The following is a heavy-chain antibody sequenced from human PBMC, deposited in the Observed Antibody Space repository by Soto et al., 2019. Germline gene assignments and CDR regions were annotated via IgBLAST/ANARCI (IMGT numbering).Heavy chain of an antibody. CDR3: AREGRFYTAMVLFDY. D-gene: IGHD5-18*01. Sequence: PSQTRSLTCTASVLSISRHDWGWIRQRAVKGLAWFALIYTSGSTNYNTSIKSRVTMSVDTSKTHLSLKLSSVTGADTAVYYCAREGRFYTAMVLFDYPGQGNLVTVS. CDR2: IYTSGST. J-gene: IGHJ4*02. V-gene: IGHV4-4*07. CDR1: VLSISRHD.